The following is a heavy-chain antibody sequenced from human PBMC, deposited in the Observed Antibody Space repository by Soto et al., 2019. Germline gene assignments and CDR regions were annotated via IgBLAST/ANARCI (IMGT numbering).Heavy chain of an antibody. J-gene: IGHJ3*02. CDR1: GGSFSGYY. Sequence: QVQLQQWGAGLLKPSETLSLTCAVYGGSFSGYYWSWIRQPPGKGLEWIGEINHSGSTNYNPSLKSRVTISVDTSKNQFYLKLSSVTAADTAVYYCGYCSSTSCYHAFDIWGQGTMVTVSS. CDR2: INHSGST. V-gene: IGHV4-34*01. CDR3: GYCSSTSCYHAFDI. D-gene: IGHD2-2*01.